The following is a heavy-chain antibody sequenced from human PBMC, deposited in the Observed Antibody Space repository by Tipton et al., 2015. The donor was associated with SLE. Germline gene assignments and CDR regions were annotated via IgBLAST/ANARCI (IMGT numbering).Heavy chain of an antibody. CDR3: ARGGISSGYSKGAFDI. CDR2: ISYDGSNK. D-gene: IGHD3-22*01. Sequence: SLRLSCAASGFTFSSYGMHWVRQAPGKGLEWVAVISYDGSNKYYADSVKGRFTISRDNSKNTLYLQMNSLRAEDTAVYYCARGGISSGYSKGAFDIWGQGTMVTVSS. J-gene: IGHJ3*02. CDR1: GFTFSSYG. V-gene: IGHV3-30*19.